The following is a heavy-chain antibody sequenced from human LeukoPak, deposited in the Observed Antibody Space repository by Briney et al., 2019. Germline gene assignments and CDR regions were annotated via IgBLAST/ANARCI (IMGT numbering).Heavy chain of an antibody. CDR2: IQSDGST. V-gene: IGHV3-74*01. CDR1: GFTFSSYW. D-gene: IGHD3-10*01. Sequence: GGSLRLSCVASGFTFSSYWMHWVRQTPGRGLMWVARIQSDGSTIYADSVQSRFTISRDNAKNTVYLQMNSLRVDDTAVYFCTRAITYFYGSVTYDWFESWGQGIRVTVSS. CDR3: TRAITYFYGSVTYDWFES. J-gene: IGHJ5*01.